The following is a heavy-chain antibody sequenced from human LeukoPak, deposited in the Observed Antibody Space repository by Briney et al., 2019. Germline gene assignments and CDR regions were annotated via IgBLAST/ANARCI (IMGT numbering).Heavy chain of an antibody. D-gene: IGHD3-10*01. CDR1: GGSISSNSYY. Sequence: SETLSLTCAVSGGSISSNSYYWGWIRQPPGKGLEWIGSIYYSGSTNYNPSLKSRVTISVDTSKNQFSLKLSSVTAADTAVYYCARAPLWFGIPFDPWGQGTLVTVSS. J-gene: IGHJ5*02. CDR2: IYYSGST. V-gene: IGHV4-39*07. CDR3: ARAPLWFGIPFDP.